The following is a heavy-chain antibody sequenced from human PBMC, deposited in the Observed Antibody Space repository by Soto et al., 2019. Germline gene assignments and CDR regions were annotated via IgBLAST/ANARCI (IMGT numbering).Heavy chain of an antibody. CDR3: ARIPIVVVVAATASHYGMDV. CDR2: INHSGST. J-gene: IGHJ6*02. Sequence: SETLSLTCAVYGGSFSGYYWSWIRQPPGKGLEWIGEINHSGSTNYNPSLKSRVTISVDTSKNQFSLKLSSVTAADTAVYYCARIPIVVVVAATASHYGMDVWGQGTTVTVSS. CDR1: GGSFSGYY. V-gene: IGHV4-34*01. D-gene: IGHD2-15*01.